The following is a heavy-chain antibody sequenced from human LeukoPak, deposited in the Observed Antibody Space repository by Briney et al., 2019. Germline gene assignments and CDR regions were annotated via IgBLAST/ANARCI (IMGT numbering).Heavy chain of an antibody. CDR1: GFTFSSYT. J-gene: IGHJ4*02. CDR3: ARQTGSGLFILP. V-gene: IGHV3-21*01. CDR2: ISTSSSYI. Sequence: PGGSLRLSCAASGFTFSSYTMNWVRQAPGKGLEWVSFISTSSSYIYYADSVKGRFTISRDNAKNSLFLQMNSLRAEDTAVYYCARQTGSGLFILPGGQGTLVTVSS. D-gene: IGHD3/OR15-3a*01.